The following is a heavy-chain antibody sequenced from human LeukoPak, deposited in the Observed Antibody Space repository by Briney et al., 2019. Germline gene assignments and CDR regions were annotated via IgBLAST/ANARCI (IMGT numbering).Heavy chain of an antibody. CDR2: IYTSGST. CDR1: GGSISSGSYY. V-gene: IGHV4-61*02. J-gene: IGHJ4*02. CDR3: ARVITMVRGVYYFDY. Sequence: SQTLSLTCTVSGGSISSGSYYWSWIRQPAGKGLEWIGRIYTSGSTNYNPSLKSRVTISVDTSKNQFSLKLSSVTAADTAVYYCARVITMVRGVYYFDYWGQGTLVTVSS. D-gene: IGHD3-10*01.